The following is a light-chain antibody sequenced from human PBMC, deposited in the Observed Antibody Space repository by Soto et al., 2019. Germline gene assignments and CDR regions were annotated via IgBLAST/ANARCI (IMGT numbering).Light chain of an antibody. CDR2: ATS. V-gene: IGKV1-17*01. J-gene: IGKJ1*01. Sequence: IPITPSPPSLSAPVGDRVTITCRASQGIRNDLGWYQQKAGKAPKLLIYATSNLQSGVPSRFSGSGSGTEFTLTISCLQSEDFATYYCQQYYSFLWTFGQGTKVDI. CDR3: QQYYSFLWT. CDR1: QGIRND.